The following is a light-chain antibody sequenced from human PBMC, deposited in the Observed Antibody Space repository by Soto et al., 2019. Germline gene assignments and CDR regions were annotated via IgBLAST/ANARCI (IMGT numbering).Light chain of an antibody. CDR2: EVT. V-gene: IGLV2-14*01. J-gene: IGLJ2*01. CDR3: QSYDSSLNAVV. CDR1: SGDIGSYNR. Sequence: QSALTQPASVSGSPGQSITISCTGTSGDIGSYNRVSWYQQHPGKAPKLIIYEVTDRPSGVSNRFSGSKSGNTASLTISGLQAEDERDYYCQSYDSSLNAVVFGGGTKVTVL.